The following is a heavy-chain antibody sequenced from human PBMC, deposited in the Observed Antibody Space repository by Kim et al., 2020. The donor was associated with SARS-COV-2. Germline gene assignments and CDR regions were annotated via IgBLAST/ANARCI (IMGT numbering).Heavy chain of an antibody. D-gene: IGHD2-15*01. CDR2: ISGSGGST. V-gene: IGHV3-23*01. Sequence: GGSLRLSCAASGFTFSSYAMSWVRQAPGKGLAWVSVISGSGGSTYYADSVKGRFTISRDNSKNTLNLQINSLRAEDTAVYYCATTSGVPGCSGGGGCYSVCDNWGRGTLVTVSS. CDR1: GFTFSSYA. CDR3: ATTSGVPGCSGGGGCYSVCDN. J-gene: IGHJ4*02.